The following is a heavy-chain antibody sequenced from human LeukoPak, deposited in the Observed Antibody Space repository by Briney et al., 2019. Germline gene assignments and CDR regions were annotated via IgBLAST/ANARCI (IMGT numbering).Heavy chain of an antibody. J-gene: IGHJ4*02. CDR1: GFNFNNYG. CDR3: AKMSRGLVVVVAAHFDY. V-gene: IGHV3-33*06. Sequence: GGSLRLSCTASGFNFNNYGLHWVRQTPGKGLEWVAVTWYDGSKKCYADSVKGRFTISRDNSKNSLYLQMNTLRADDTAIYFCAKMSRGLVVVVAAHFDYWGQGTLVTVSS. D-gene: IGHD2-15*01. CDR2: TWYDGSKK.